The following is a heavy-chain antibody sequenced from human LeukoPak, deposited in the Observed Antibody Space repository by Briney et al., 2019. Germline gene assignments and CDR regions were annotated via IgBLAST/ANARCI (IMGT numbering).Heavy chain of an antibody. D-gene: IGHD3-10*01. Sequence: SVKVSCKASGGTFSSYVISWVRQAPGQGLEWMGRIIPILGITNYAQRFQGRVTITADKSTSTAYMELSSLRSEDTAVYYCANSYYYGAGRPSVDDYWGQGTLVTVSS. V-gene: IGHV1-69*04. CDR2: IIPILGIT. J-gene: IGHJ4*02. CDR3: ANSYYYGAGRPSVDDY. CDR1: GGTFSSYV.